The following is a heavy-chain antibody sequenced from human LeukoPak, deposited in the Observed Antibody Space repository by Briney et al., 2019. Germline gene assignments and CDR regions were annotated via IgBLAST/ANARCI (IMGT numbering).Heavy chain of an antibody. CDR1: GFTFSSYW. J-gene: IGHJ5*02. Sequence: PGGSLRLSCAASGFTFSSYWMSWVRQAPGKGLEWVANIKQDGSEKYYVDSVKGRFTISRDNAKNSLYLQMNSLRAEDTAVYYCARDGSGSYSRFDPWGQGTLVTVSS. CDR2: IKQDGSEK. D-gene: IGHD1-26*01. CDR3: ARDGSGSYSRFDP. V-gene: IGHV3-7*01.